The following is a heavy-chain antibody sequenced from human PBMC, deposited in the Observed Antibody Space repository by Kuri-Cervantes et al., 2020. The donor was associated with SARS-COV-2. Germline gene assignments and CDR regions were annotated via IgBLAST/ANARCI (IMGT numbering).Heavy chain of an antibody. CDR2: IIPILGIA. V-gene: IGHV1-69*04. Sequence: SVKVSCKASGGTFSSCAISWVRQAPGQGLEWMGRIIPILGIANYAQKFQGRVTITADKSTSTAYMELSSLRSEDTAVYYCARVFGYYDSSGYYDFDYWGQGTLVTVSS. CDR3: ARVFGYYDSSGYYDFDY. CDR1: GGTFSSCA. J-gene: IGHJ4*02. D-gene: IGHD3-22*01.